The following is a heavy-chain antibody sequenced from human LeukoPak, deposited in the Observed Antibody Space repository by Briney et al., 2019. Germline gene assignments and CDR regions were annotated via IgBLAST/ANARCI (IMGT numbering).Heavy chain of an antibody. CDR1: GFTFSSYA. CDR3: AKRGRIAVAGPLDY. D-gene: IGHD6-19*01. J-gene: IGHJ4*02. Sequence: GGSLRLSCAASGFTFSSYAMSWVRQAPGKGLEWVSAISGSGGSTYYADSVKGRFIISRDNSKNTLYLQMNSLRAEDTAVYYCAKRGRIAVAGPLDYWGQGTLVTVSS. CDR2: ISGSGGST. V-gene: IGHV3-23*01.